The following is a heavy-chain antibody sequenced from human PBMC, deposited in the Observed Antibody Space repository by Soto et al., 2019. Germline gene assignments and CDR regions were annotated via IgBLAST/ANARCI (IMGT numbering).Heavy chain of an antibody. V-gene: IGHV3-23*01. CDR3: AKDTVPVATPWFDP. CDR2: VSHDGST. D-gene: IGHD2-2*01. Sequence: GGSLRLSCAASGFTFSDYAIHWVRQAPGKGLEWVAVVSHDGSTYYADSVKGRFTISRDNSKNTLYLQMNSLRAEDTAVYYCAKDTVPVATPWFDPWGQGTPVTVSS. CDR1: GFTFSDYA. J-gene: IGHJ5*02.